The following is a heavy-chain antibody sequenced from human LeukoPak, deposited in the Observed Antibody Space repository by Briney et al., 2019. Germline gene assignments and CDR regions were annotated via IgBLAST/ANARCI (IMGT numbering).Heavy chain of an antibody. Sequence: GGSLRLSCAASGFTFSSYWMSWVRQAPGKGLEWVANIKQDGSEKYYVDSVKGRFTISRDNAKNSLYLQMNSLRAEDTAVYYCARYRVATKIWGYYYYMDVWGKGTTGTVSS. V-gene: IGHV3-7*01. CDR2: IKQDGSEK. CDR1: GFTFSSYW. J-gene: IGHJ6*03. D-gene: IGHD5-12*01. CDR3: ARYRVATKIWGYYYYMDV.